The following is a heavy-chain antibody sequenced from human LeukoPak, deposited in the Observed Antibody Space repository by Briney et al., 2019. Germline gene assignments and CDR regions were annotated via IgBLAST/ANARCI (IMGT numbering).Heavy chain of an antibody. V-gene: IGHV3-30*02. J-gene: IGHJ4*02. CDR2: IRYDGTNK. CDR1: GFTFSYYA. Sequence: PGRSLRLSCAASGFTFSYYAIHWVRQAPGKGLEGVAFIRYDGTNKNYADSVKGRFTISRDNSKNTLYLQMNSLRAEDTAVYYCAKARTRGYSYGSFDYWGQGTLVTVSS. CDR3: AKARTRGYSYGSFDY. D-gene: IGHD5-18*01.